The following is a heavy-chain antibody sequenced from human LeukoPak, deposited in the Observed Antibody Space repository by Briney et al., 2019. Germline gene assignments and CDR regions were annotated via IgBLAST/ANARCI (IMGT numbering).Heavy chain of an antibody. Sequence: GGSLRLSCAASGFNFSSYGMHWVRQAPGKGLEWVAFIRYDGSNKYYADSVKGRFTISRDNSKSTLYLQMNSLRAEDTAVYYCARDGYYGSGSYQPHWYFDLWGRGTLVTVSS. J-gene: IGHJ2*01. CDR1: GFNFSSYG. V-gene: IGHV3-30*02. D-gene: IGHD3-10*01. CDR3: ARDGYYGSGSYQPHWYFDL. CDR2: IRYDGSNK.